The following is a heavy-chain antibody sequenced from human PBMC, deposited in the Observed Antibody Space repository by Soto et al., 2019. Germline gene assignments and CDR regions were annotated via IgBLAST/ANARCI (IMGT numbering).Heavy chain of an antibody. CDR1: GFTFGDYA. CDR3: TRLATTRIVVVPAARQYYGMDV. V-gene: IGHV3-49*04. D-gene: IGHD2-2*01. CDR2: IRSKAYGGTT. J-gene: IGHJ6*02. Sequence: GGSLRLSCTASGFTFGDYAMSWVRQAPGKGLEWVGFIRSKAYGGTTEYAASVKGRFTISRDDSKSIAYLQMDSLKTEDTAVYYCTRLATTRIVVVPAARQYYGMDVWGQGTTVTVSS.